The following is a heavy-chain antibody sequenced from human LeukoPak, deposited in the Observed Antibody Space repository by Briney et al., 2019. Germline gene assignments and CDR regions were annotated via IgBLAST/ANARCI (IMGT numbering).Heavy chain of an antibody. Sequence: GGSLRLSCAASGFTFGSYSMTWVRQAPGKGLEWVSLIDSNSNFMNYADSVKGRFTISRDNAKKSLYLEMNSLRAEDTAVYYCARRAGAYSHPYDYWGQGTLVTVSS. J-gene: IGHJ4*02. V-gene: IGHV3-21*01. CDR2: IDSNSNFM. CDR1: GFTFGSYS. CDR3: ARRAGAYSHPYDY. D-gene: IGHD4/OR15-4a*01.